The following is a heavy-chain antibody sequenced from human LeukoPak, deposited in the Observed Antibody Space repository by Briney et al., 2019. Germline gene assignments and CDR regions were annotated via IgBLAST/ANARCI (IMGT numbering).Heavy chain of an antibody. CDR1: GGSFSGYY. CDR2: INHSGST. V-gene: IGHV4-34*01. D-gene: IGHD6-19*01. Sequence: SETLSLTCAVYGGSFSGYYWSWIRQPPGEGLEWIGEINHSGSTNYNTSLKGRVTISVDTSKNQFSLKLSSVTAADTAVYYCARDLLQWLAFSRAYCDLWGRGTLVTVSS. J-gene: IGHJ2*01. CDR3: ARDLLQWLAFSRAYCDL.